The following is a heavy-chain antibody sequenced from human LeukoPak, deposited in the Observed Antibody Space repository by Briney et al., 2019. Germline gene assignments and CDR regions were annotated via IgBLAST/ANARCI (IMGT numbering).Heavy chain of an antibody. CDR3: RSGSKAAADY. V-gene: IGHV3-73*01. D-gene: IGHD6-13*01. J-gene: IGHJ4*02. Sequence: QPGGTLRLSCAASGFTFSGSAMHWVRQASGKGLEWVGRIRSKANSYATAYAASVKGRFTISRDDSKNTAYLQMNSLKTEDTAVYYCRSGSKAAADYWGQGTLVTVSS. CDR2: IRSKANSYAT. CDR1: GFTFSGSA.